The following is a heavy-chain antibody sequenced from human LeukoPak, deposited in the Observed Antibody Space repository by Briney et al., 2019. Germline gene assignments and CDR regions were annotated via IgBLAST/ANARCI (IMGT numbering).Heavy chain of an antibody. D-gene: IGHD6-25*01. J-gene: IGHJ5*02. CDR3: ARELQMQERLESYNWFDP. V-gene: IGHV3-30*04. Sequence: GGSLRLSCAASGFTFSTYALHWVRQAPGKGLEWVAFISYDGSNYYYADSVKGRFTISRDNSKSTLYLQVNSLRAEDTAVYYCARELQMQERLESYNWFDPWGQGTLVTVSS. CDR1: GFTFSTYA. CDR2: ISYDGSNY.